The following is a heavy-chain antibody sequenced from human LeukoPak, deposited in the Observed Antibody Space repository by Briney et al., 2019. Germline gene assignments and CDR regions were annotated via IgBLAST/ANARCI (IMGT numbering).Heavy chain of an antibody. CDR1: GDSFNGYY. CDR3: ARGNIAVAGPFDY. CDR2: INHSGIT. Sequence: SETLSLTCAVYGDSFNGYYWSWIRQPPGKGLEWIGEINHSGITHYNPSLKSRVTMSVDEPKNQLSLKLSSVTAADTAVYYCARGNIAVAGPFDYWGQGTLVTVSS. J-gene: IGHJ4*02. V-gene: IGHV4-34*01. D-gene: IGHD6-19*01.